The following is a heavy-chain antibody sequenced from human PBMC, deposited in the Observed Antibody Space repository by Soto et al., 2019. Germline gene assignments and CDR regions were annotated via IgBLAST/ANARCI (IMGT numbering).Heavy chain of an antibody. CDR2: IYYTGST. V-gene: IGHV4-39*01. CDR3: ARLGGVIAASDFDH. Sequence: SETLSLTCTVSGDSISTSAYYWGWVRQPPGKGLEWVGTIYYTGSTYYNPPLESRVTMSLQTSKNQFSLNLTSVTAADTAVYNCARLGGVIAASDFDHWGEGALVAVSA. J-gene: IGHJ4*02. CDR1: GDSISTSAYY. D-gene: IGHD2-15*01.